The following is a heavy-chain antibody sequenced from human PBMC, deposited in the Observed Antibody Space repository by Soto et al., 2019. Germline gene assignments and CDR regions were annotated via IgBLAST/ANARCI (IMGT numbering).Heavy chain of an antibody. Sequence: QVQLVQSGAEVKKPGASVKVSCKASGYTFSSYAISWVRQAPGQGLEWMGWIITYTGNTNYAQKLQGRVTMTTDTATTTAYMDLRSLRSDDTAVYYCARTGPPVDYWGQGTLVTVSS. CDR2: IITYTGNT. V-gene: IGHV1-18*01. CDR3: ARTGPPVDY. J-gene: IGHJ4*02. CDR1: GYTFSSYA.